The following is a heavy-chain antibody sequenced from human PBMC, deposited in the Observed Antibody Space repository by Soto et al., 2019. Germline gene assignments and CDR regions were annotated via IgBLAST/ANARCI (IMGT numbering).Heavy chain of an antibody. V-gene: IGHV3-74*01. J-gene: IGHJ4*01. Sequence: EVQLVESGGGLIQPGGSLRLSCAASGFTFSSYWMHWVRQTTGKGLVWVSRIDREGSDTAYADSVKGRFTISRDNAKNTLSLQKNSLRAKDTAVYYCARATTPVTTRPTLGYWGQGPLVTVSS. CDR1: GFTFSSYW. CDR3: ARATTPVTTRPTLGY. D-gene: IGHD4-17*01. CDR2: IDREGSDT.